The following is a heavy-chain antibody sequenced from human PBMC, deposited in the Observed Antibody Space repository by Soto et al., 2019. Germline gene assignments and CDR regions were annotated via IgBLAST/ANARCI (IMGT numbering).Heavy chain of an antibody. CDR2: ISSSGSTI. CDR3: ARGPDVISVRRIFEWLAWNWFDP. D-gene: IGHD6-19*01. Sequence: PGGSLRLSCAASGFTFSDYYMSWIRQAPGKGLEWVSYISSSGSTIYYADSVKGRFTISRDNAKNSLYLQMNSLRAEDTAVYYCARGPDVISVRRIFEWLAWNWFDPWGQGTLVTVSS. V-gene: IGHV3-11*01. J-gene: IGHJ5*02. CDR1: GFTFSDYY.